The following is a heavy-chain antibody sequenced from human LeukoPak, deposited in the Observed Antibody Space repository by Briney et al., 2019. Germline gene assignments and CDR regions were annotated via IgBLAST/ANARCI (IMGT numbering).Heavy chain of an antibody. CDR1: GYTFTSYG. CDR3: ARDLFRITMVRGVIECDY. D-gene: IGHD3-10*01. J-gene: IGHJ4*02. V-gene: IGHV1-18*01. Sequence: ASVKVSCKASGYTFTSYGISWARQAPGQGLEWMGWISAYNGNTNYAQKLQGRVTMTTDTSTSTAYMELRSLRSDDTAVYYCARDLFRITMVRGVIECDYWGQGTLVTVSS. CDR2: ISAYNGNT.